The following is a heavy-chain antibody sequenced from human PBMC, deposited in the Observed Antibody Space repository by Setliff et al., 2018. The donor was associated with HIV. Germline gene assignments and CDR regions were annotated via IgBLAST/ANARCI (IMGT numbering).Heavy chain of an antibody. CDR3: ARGDRRIIAASGSGWFDP. CDR1: GGSISSSTYY. D-gene: IGHD6-13*01. CDR2: IYYSGST. V-gene: IGHV4-39*01. Sequence: SETLSLTCSVSGGSISSSTYYWGWIRQPPGKGLEWIGSIYYSGSTYFNPSLKSRVIISVDTSTNQFSLKLNSVTAADTAVYYCARGDRRIIAASGSGWFDPWGQGTLVTVSS. J-gene: IGHJ5*02.